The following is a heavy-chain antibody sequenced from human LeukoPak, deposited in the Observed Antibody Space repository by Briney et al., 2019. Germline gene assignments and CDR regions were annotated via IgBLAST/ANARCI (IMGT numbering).Heavy chain of an antibody. CDR1: GGSISSSSYY. J-gene: IGHJ4*02. CDR2: IYYSGST. CDR3: ARGGIPDY. D-gene: IGHD2-21*01. Sequence: SETLSLTCTVSGGSISSSSYYWGWIRQPPGKGLEWIGSIYYSGSTYYNPSLKSRVIISVDTSKNQFSLKLSSVTAADTAVYYCARGGIPDYWGQGILVTVSS. V-gene: IGHV4-39*01.